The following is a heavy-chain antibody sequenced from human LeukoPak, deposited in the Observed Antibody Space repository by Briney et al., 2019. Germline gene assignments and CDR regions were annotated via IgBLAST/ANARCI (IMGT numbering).Heavy chain of an antibody. D-gene: IGHD2-8*02. Sequence: PGGSLRLSCAASELNFENHWMHWVREVPGKGLEWVSRTDEGGSSTSYADSVRGRFSISRDNGKSTLYLQMNSLRVEDTAVYYCARGPPTGGGAYVGDYWGHGTLVTVSS. V-gene: IGHV3-74*01. CDR3: ARGPPTGGGAYVGDY. J-gene: IGHJ4*01. CDR1: ELNFENHW. CDR2: TDEGGSST.